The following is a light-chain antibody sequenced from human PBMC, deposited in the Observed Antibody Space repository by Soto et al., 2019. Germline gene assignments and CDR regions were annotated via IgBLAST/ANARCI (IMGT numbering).Light chain of an antibody. CDR1: QDISNY. Sequence: IQMTQYPSSLSSSVGDRVTNTCLASQDISNYLVWYQQKPGKAPKPLIYAASTLQSGVPSRFSGSGSGTEFTLTISSLQPEDFATYYCQQLNSYPLTFGPGTKVDIK. J-gene: IGKJ3*01. CDR2: AAS. CDR3: QQLNSYPLT. V-gene: IGKV1-9*01.